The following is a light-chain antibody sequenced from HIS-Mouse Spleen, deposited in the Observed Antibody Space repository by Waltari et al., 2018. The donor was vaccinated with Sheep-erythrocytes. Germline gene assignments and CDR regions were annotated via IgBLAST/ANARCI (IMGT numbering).Light chain of an antibody. J-gene: IGKJ1*01. CDR2: DAS. Sequence: AIKLTQSPSSLSASVGYRVSITCRASQGISSALAWYQQKPGKAPKLLIYDASSLESGGPSRFRGSGSGTDFTLTISSLQPENFATYYCQQINNYPRTFGQATKVEIK. CDR3: QQINNYPRT. CDR1: QGISSA. V-gene: IGKV1D-13*01.